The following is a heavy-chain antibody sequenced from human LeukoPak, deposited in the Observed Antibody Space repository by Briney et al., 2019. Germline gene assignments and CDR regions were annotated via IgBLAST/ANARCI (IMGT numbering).Heavy chain of an antibody. CDR3: ARSNGYCSSTSCYISWFDP. V-gene: IGHV4-4*09. CDR1: GGSISSYY. D-gene: IGHD2-2*02. Sequence: SETLSLTCTVSGGSISSYYWSWIRQPPGKGLEWIGYIYTSGSTNYNPSLKSRVTISVDTSKNQFPLKLSSVTAADTAVYYCARSNGYCSSTSCYISWFDPWGQGTLVTVSS. J-gene: IGHJ5*02. CDR2: IYTSGST.